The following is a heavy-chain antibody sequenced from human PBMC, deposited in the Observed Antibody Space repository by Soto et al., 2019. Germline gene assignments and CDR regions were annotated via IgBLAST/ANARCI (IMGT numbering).Heavy chain of an antibody. D-gene: IGHD2-21*02. V-gene: IGHV3-30-3*01. CDR2: ISYDGSNK. Sequence: QVQLVESGGGVVQPGRSLRLSCAASGFTFSSYAMHWVRQAPGKGLEWVAVISYDGSNKYYADSVKGRFTISRDNSKNRLYLQMNSLRAEDRAVDYCASPHGSYCGGDCYSNWGQGTLVTVSS. J-gene: IGHJ4*02. CDR1: GFTFSSYA. CDR3: ASPHGSYCGGDCYSN.